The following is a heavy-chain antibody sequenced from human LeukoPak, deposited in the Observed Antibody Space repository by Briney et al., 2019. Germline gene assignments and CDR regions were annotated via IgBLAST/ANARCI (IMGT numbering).Heavy chain of an antibody. CDR1: GFTFSSYS. V-gene: IGHV3-21*01. D-gene: IGHD3-16*02. Sequence: GGSLRLSCAASGFTFSSYSMNWVRQAPGKGLEWVSSISSSSYIYYADSVKGRFTISRDNAKNSLYLQMNSLRAEDTAVYYCARDLGDYVWGSYRYSHFDYWGQGTLVTVSS. J-gene: IGHJ4*02. CDR2: ISSSSYI. CDR3: ARDLGDYVWGSYRYSHFDY.